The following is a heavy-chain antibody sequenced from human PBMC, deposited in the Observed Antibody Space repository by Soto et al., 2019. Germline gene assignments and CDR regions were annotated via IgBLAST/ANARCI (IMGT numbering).Heavy chain of an antibody. CDR2: ISYDGSSQ. D-gene: IGHD1-26*01. CDR3: AVGCYTGGYNGGGPFDY. Sequence: QVQVVESGGGVVQPGRSLRLSCAASGFTFTTYAMHWVRQAPGKGLEWVALISYDGSSQYYADSVRGRFTISRDNSKKANFMQTNSLKFKDTAVYYCAVGCYTGGYNGGGPFDYWGQGTLVTVSS. V-gene: IGHV3-30*03. CDR1: GFTFTTYA. J-gene: IGHJ4*02.